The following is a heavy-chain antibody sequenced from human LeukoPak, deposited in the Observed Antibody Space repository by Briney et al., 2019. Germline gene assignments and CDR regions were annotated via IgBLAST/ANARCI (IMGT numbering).Heavy chain of an antibody. CDR3: AKAEGQDEYYMDV. V-gene: IGHV3-30*02. CDR2: IRYDGSNK. D-gene: IGHD2-15*01. J-gene: IGHJ6*03. Sequence: PGGSLRLSCAASGFTFSNYWMSWVRQAPGKGLEWVAFIRYDGSNKYYADSVKGRFTISRDNSKNTLYLQMNSLRAEDTAVYYCAKAEGQDEYYMDVWGKGTTVTVSS. CDR1: GFTFSNYW.